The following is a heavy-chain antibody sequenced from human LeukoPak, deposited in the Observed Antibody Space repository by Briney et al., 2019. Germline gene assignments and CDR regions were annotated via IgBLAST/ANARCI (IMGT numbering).Heavy chain of an antibody. J-gene: IGHJ4*02. Sequence: GGTLRLSCSGSGFTFSSSWMHWVRQVPGKGRVWVSRINSDGSSITYADSVKGRFTISRDNAKNTLYLQMNSLRAEDTAVYYCARAWGSYYYDSSGYWSPDYWGQGTLVTVSS. CDR1: GFTFSSSW. D-gene: IGHD3-22*01. CDR3: ARAWGSYYYDSSGYWSPDY. V-gene: IGHV3-74*01. CDR2: INSDGSSI.